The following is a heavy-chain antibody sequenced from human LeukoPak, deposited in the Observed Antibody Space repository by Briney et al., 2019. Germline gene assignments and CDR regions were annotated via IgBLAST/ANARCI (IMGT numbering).Heavy chain of an antibody. D-gene: IGHD6-13*01. CDR3: AKVETAAAATLRGFDY. Sequence: QPGGSLRLSCAASGFTFSSYAMSWVRQAPGKGVEGVSRIGGSGGSTYYEDSVKGRFTISRDNSKNTLYLQMNSLRAEDTAVYYCAKVETAAAATLRGFDYWGQGTLVTVSS. V-gene: IGHV3-23*01. CDR1: GFTFSSYA. J-gene: IGHJ4*02. CDR2: IGGSGGST.